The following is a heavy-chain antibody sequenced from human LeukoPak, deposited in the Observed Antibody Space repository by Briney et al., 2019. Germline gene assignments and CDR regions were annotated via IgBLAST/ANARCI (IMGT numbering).Heavy chain of an antibody. CDR3: ARRNPWFDP. Sequence: GGSLRLSCAASGFTFSRDWMNWVRQAPGKGLEWVANIKQDGSEKYYVGSVKGRFTISRDNARNSLYLQMNSLRAEDTAVYYCARRNPWFDPWGQGTLVTVSS. CDR1: GFTFSRDW. J-gene: IGHJ5*02. V-gene: IGHV3-7*05. CDR2: IKQDGSEK.